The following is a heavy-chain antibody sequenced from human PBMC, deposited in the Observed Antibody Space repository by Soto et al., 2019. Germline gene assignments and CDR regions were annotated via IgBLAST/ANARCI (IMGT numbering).Heavy chain of an antibody. J-gene: IGHJ4*02. CDR1: GYTFTNYN. V-gene: IGHV5-51*01. CDR3: ARLAYCGTDCFFDY. CDR2: IYPPDSYA. D-gene: IGHD2-21*02. Sequence: PGGSLKISCHYSGYTFTNYNIAWVGQMPGKGLEWMGIIYPPDSYAQYSPSFQGQVTFSVDRSISTAYLQWGSLKASDTAMYFCARLAYCGTDCFFDYWGQGTLVTVSS.